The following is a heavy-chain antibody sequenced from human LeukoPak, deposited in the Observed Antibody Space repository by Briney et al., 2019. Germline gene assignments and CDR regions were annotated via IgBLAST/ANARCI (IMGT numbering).Heavy chain of an antibody. V-gene: IGHV4-34*01. J-gene: IGHJ4*02. D-gene: IGHD1-1*01. CDR2: INHSGST. CDR1: GGSFSGYY. Sequence: SETLSLTCAVYGGSFSGYYWSWIRQPPGKGLEWIGEINHSGSTNYSPSLKSRVTISVDTSKNQFSLKLSSVTAADTAVYYCARRVGRNGHFDYWGQGTLVTVSS. CDR3: ARRVGRNGHFDY.